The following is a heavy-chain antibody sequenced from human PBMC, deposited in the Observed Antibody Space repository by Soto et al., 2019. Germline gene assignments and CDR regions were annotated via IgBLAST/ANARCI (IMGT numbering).Heavy chain of an antibody. Sequence: QVQLQESGPGLVKPSWTLSLTCAVSGGSISGSKWCGWVRQPPGKGLEWIGQIYHGGSSDYNPSLKSRVTISIDKSKNQFSLKLSSVTAADTGVYYCARDRDSSDTGGMDVWGQGNTVIVSS. V-gene: IGHV4-4*02. CDR3: ARDRDSSDTGGMDV. CDR2: IYHGGSS. J-gene: IGHJ6*02. D-gene: IGHD3-22*01. CDR1: GGSISGSKW.